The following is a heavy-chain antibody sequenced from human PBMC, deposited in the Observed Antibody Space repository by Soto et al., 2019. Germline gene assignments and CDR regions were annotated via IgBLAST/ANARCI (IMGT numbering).Heavy chain of an antibody. J-gene: IGHJ4*02. D-gene: IGHD2-2*01. V-gene: IGHV4-30-4*01. CDR1: GGSISSGDYY. CDR2: IYYSGST. Sequence: QVQLQESGPGLVKPSQTLSLTCTVFGGSISSGDYYWSWIRQPQGKGLEWIGYIYYSGSTYNNPSLKSRVTTSVDTSKYQFSLKLTSVTAADTAVYYCARSSTSGAYYFDYWGQGTLVTVSS. CDR3: ARSSTSGAYYFDY.